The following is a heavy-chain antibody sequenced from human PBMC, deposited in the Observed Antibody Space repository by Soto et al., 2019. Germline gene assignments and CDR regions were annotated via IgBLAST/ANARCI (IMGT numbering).Heavy chain of an antibody. CDR2: IYHSVST. J-gene: IGHJ4*02. V-gene: IGHV4-38-2*02. D-gene: IGHD5-18*01. CDR1: GYSISSGYY. CDR3: AREDTAMVDY. Sequence: SETLSLTCAVSGYSISSGYYWGWIRQPPGKGLEWIGSIYHSVSTYYNPSLKSRVTISVDTSKNQFSLKLSSVTAADTAVYYCAREDTAMVDYWGQGPMITVSS.